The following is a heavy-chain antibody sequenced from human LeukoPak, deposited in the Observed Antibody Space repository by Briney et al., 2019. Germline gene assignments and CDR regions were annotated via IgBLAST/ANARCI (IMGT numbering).Heavy chain of an antibody. D-gene: IGHD2-2*01. V-gene: IGHV3-30*04. CDR3: AKDKWTFCISSTCYGRIGNS. CDR2: LSYYGGNR. Sequence: GRTLRLSCAASGFIYRRYAMHWVRHASGKGLEWVTVLSYYGGNRFYRDAVKGRFHISRDNSENTLYRQMHSLNADDTAIYDCAKDKWTFCISSTCYGRIGNSWGQGTPVTASS. J-gene: IGHJ4*02. CDR1: GFIYRRYA.